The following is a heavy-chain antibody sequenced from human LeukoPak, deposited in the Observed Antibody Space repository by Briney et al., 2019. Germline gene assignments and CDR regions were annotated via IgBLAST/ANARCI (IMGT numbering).Heavy chain of an antibody. J-gene: IGHJ5*02. CDR3: ARLPTGYPNWFDP. D-gene: IGHD3-9*01. CDR2: IYHSGTT. CDR1: GGSIISSSYN. Sequence: SETLSLTCAVSGGSIISSSYNWGWIRQPPGKGLEWIGTIYHSGTTYYNPSLKSRVTICVDTSKNQFFLKLSSVTAADTAVYYCARLPTGYPNWFDPWGQGSLVTVSS. V-gene: IGHV4-39*01.